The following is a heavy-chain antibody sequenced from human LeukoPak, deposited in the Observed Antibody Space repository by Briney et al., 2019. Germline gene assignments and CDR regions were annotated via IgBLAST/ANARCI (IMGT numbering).Heavy chain of an antibody. Sequence: SETLSLTCTVSGGSISTYYWSWIRQPPGKGLEWIGYIYYSGSTNYNPSPKSRVTMSVDTSKNQFSLKLSSVTAADTAVYYCAAPEGGGYDWGFDHWGQGTMVTVSS. J-gene: IGHJ3*01. D-gene: IGHD5-12*01. CDR1: GGSISTYY. CDR2: IYYSGST. CDR3: AAPEGGGYDWGFDH. V-gene: IGHV4-59*08.